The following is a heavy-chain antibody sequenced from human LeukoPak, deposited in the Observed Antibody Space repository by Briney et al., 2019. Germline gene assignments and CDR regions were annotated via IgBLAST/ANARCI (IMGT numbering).Heavy chain of an antibody. CDR3: ARVGHCSSTSCYDY. CDR2: IIPILGIA. Sequence: SVKVSCKASGGTFSSYTISWVRQAPGQGLEWMGRIIPILGIANYAQKFQGRVTITADKSTSTAYMELSSLRSEDTAVYYCARVGHCSSTSCYDYWGQGTLVTVSS. V-gene: IGHV1-69*02. CDR1: GGTFSSYT. J-gene: IGHJ4*02. D-gene: IGHD2-2*01.